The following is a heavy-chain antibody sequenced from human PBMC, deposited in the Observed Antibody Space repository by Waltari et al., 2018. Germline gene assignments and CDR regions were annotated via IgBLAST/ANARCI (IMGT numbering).Heavy chain of an antibody. D-gene: IGHD6-6*01. CDR3: ARDRIAARNFDY. CDR2: IYHSGST. CDR1: GYSISSGYY. J-gene: IGHJ4*02. V-gene: IGHV4-38-2*02. Sequence: QVQLQESGPGLVKPSETLSLTCAVSGYSISSGYYWGWIRQPPGKGLEWIGSIYHSGSTYYNPSLKSRVTISVDTSKNQFSLKLSSVTAADTAVYYCARDRIAARNFDYWGQGTLVTVSS.